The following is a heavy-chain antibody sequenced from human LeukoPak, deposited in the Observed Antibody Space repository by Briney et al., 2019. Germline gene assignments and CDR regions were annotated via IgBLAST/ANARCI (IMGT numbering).Heavy chain of an antibody. CDR2: IYHSGST. Sequence: SETLSLTCTVSGGSISSGGYYWSWIRQPPGKGLEWIGYIYHSGSTYYNPSLKSRVTISVDRSKNQFSLKLSSVTAADTAVYYCARRGGYCSGGSCPHGAFDYWGQGTLVTVSS. J-gene: IGHJ4*02. V-gene: IGHV4-30-2*01. D-gene: IGHD2-15*01. CDR3: ARRGGYCSGGSCPHGAFDY. CDR1: GGSISSGGYY.